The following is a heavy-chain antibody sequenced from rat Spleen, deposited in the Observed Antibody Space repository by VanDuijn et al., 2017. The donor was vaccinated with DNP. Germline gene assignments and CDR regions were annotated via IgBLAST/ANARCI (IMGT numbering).Heavy chain of an antibody. V-gene: IGHV5-29*01. D-gene: IGHD1-1*01. J-gene: IGHJ3*01. CDR3: TRQDPLLLTLFTY. CDR1: GFNFNDYW. Sequence: EVKLVESGGGLVQPGRSLKLSCAASGFNFNDYWMGWVRQAPTKGLEWVASISYDGSSTYYRDSVKGRFTISRDNAKSTLYLQMDSLRSEDTATYYCTRQDPLLLTLFTYWGQGTLVTVSS. CDR2: ISYDGSST.